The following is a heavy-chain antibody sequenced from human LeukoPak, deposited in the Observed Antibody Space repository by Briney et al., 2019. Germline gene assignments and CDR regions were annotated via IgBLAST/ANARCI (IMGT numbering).Heavy chain of an antibody. D-gene: IGHD5-12*01. Sequence: PSETLSLTCTVSGGSISSYYWSWIRHPPGEGLEGIGYNYYSGSTNYNPSLKSRVTISVDTSKNQFSLKLSSVTAADTAVYYCARLAGYSGYDFRAYYFDYWGQGTLVTVSS. CDR3: ARLAGYSGYDFRAYYFDY. CDR1: GGSISSYY. J-gene: IGHJ4*02. CDR2: NYYSGST. V-gene: IGHV4-59*08.